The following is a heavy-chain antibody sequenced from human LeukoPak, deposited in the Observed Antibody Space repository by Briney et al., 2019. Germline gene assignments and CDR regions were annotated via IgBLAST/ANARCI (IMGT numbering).Heavy chain of an antibody. D-gene: IGHD5-18*01. Sequence: GGSLRLSCAASGFTFSSYAVSWVRQAPGKGLEWVSAISGSGGSTYYADSVKGRFTISRDNSKNTLYLQMNSLRAEDTAVYYCAKDGGYSYGYYFDYWGQGTLVTVSS. V-gene: IGHV3-23*01. CDR2: ISGSGGST. CDR1: GFTFSSYA. J-gene: IGHJ4*02. CDR3: AKDGGYSYGYYFDY.